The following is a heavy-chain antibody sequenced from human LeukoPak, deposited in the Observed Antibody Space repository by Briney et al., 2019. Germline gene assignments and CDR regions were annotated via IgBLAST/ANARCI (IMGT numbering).Heavy chain of an antibody. J-gene: IGHJ4*02. CDR1: GFTFSTYC. CDR2: IWYDGSNK. V-gene: IGHV3-33*01. CDR3: ARLLFDYGGNSAFDY. Sequence: GGSLRLSCAASGFTFSTYCMHWVRQAPGKGLEWVAVIWYDGSNKYYADSVKGRFTISRDNSKNTLYLQMNSLRAEDTAVYYFARLLFDYGGNSAFDYWGQGTLVTVSS. D-gene: IGHD4-23*01.